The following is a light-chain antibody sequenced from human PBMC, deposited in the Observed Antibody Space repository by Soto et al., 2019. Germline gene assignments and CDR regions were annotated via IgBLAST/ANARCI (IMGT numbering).Light chain of an antibody. CDR3: MQYVRTRPPWT. V-gene: IGKV3-20*01. Sequence: EIVLTQSPGTLSLSPGERATLSCRASQRVSSTYLAWYQQKPGQTARLLIFDASTRATGIPDRLSASGSGTVFAPTVCSLEPGDFGVYYCMQYVRTRPPWTFGQGTQVQIK. CDR1: QRVSSTY. J-gene: IGKJ1*01. CDR2: DAS.